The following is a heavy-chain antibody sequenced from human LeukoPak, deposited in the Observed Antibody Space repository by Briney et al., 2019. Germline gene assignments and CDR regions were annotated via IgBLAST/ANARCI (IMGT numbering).Heavy chain of an antibody. CDR1: GFTFSSYS. CDR3: ARDPGSGHVNNWFDP. CDR2: ISGSSSYI. Sequence: PGGSLRLSCAASGFTFSSYSMNWVRQAPGKGLEWVSPISGSSSYIYYADSVKGRFTISRDNAKNSLYLQMYSLRAEDTAVYYCARDPGSGHVNNWFDPWGQGTLVTVSS. V-gene: IGHV3-21*01. D-gene: IGHD2-15*01. J-gene: IGHJ5*02.